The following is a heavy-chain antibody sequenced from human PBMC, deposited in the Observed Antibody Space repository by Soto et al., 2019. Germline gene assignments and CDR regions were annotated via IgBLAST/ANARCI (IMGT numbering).Heavy chain of an antibody. V-gene: IGHV3-30-3*01. CDR2: ISYDGSNK. CDR1: GFTFSSYA. Sequence: QVQLVESGGGVVQPGRSLRLSCAASGFTFSSYAMHWVRQAPGKGLEWVAVISYDGSNKYYADSVKGRFTISRDNSKNTLYLQMNSLRAEDTAVYYCARMVGVALGWFDPWGQGTLVTVSS. D-gene: IGHD3-3*01. CDR3: ARMVGVALGWFDP. J-gene: IGHJ5*02.